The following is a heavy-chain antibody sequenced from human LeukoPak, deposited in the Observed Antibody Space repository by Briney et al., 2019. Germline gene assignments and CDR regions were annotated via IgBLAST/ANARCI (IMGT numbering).Heavy chain of an antibody. J-gene: IGHJ6*03. CDR3: ARVSGYDFWSGYYTSYSSSRYYYMDV. CDR1: SGSINSYY. D-gene: IGHD3-3*01. V-gene: IGHV4-34*01. CDR2: INHSGST. Sequence: SETLSLTCTVSSGSINSYYWSWIRQPPGKGLEWIGEINHSGSTNYNPSLKSRVTISVDTSKNQFSLKLSSVTAADTAVYYCARVSGYDFWSGYYTSYSSSRYYYMDVWGKGTTVTVSS.